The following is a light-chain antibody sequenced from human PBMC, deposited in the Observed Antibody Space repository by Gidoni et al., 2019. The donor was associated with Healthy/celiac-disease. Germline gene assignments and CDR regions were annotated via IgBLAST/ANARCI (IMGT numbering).Light chain of an antibody. J-gene: IGLJ2*01. CDR1: SSTIGSHY. CDR3: AAWDDSLSGHVV. V-gene: IGLV1-47*01. Sequence: QSVLTHPPSASGTPGRRSTISCSGSSSTIGSHYVYCSRPLPGTAPKPLTYRNNQRPSGVPDRFSGSKSGTSASLAISGFRSEDEADYYCAAWDDSLSGHVVFGGGTKLTVL. CDR2: RNN.